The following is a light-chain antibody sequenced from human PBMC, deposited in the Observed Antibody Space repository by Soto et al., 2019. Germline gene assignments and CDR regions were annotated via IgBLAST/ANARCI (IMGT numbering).Light chain of an antibody. CDR2: KAS. J-gene: IGKJ1*01. CDR1: QSISSW. CDR3: KKYNSYST. V-gene: IGKV1-5*03. Sequence: DIQLTQAPSTLSASVGDRVTITCRASQSISSWLAWYQQKPGKVPKLLIYKASTLESGVPSRFSGSGSETDFTLTFSNLQPDDFATYYCKKYNSYSTFGHGTKVDIK.